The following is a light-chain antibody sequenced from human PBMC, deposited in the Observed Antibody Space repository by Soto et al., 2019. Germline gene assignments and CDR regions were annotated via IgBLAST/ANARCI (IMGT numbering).Light chain of an antibody. CDR2: GAS. CDR1: QGISSE. V-gene: IGKV3-15*01. CDR3: QQGYNWPLT. J-gene: IGKJ2*01. Sequence: EIVMTQSPATLSLSPGERAALSCRASQGISSELAWYQQKPGQPPRLLIYGASTRSPGVPARFTGSGSGSDFTLTISGLQSEDVAVYYCQQGYNWPLTFGQWTRLEI.